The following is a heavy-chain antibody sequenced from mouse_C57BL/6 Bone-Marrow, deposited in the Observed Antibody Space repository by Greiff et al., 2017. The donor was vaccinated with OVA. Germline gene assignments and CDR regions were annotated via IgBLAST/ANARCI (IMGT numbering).Heavy chain of an antibody. D-gene: IGHD1-1*01. CDR1: GYTFTSYW. V-gene: IGHV1-7*01. J-gene: IGHJ2*03. CDR2: INPSSGYT. Sequence: QVQLQQSGAELVKPGASVKLSCKASGYTFTSYWMHWVKQRPGQGLEWIGYINPSSGYTNYNQKFKDKATLTADKASSTAYMQLSSLTYEDSAVYYATRRAEGYGSTFDYGGRGTRTTVSS. CDR3: TRRAEGYGSTFDY.